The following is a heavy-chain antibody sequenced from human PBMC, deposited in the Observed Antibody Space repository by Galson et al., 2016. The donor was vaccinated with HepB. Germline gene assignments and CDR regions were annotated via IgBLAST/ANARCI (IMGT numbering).Heavy chain of an antibody. J-gene: IGHJ5*02. Sequence: SLRLSCAGSGFTFGDYAVSWVRQAPGKGLEWVSFITSKSYGETTLYAASVKGRFTVSRDDSKSVAYLQMNSLKTDDTAVYYCTRGPLYCGGDCYGASWGQGTLVTVST. CDR3: TRGPLYCGGDCYGAS. CDR1: GFTFGDYA. CDR2: ITSKSYGETT. D-gene: IGHD2-21*01. V-gene: IGHV3-49*04.